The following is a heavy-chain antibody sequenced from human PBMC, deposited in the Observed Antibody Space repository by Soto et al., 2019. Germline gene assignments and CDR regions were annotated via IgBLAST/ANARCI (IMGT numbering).Heavy chain of an antibody. V-gene: IGHV3-48*02. CDR1: AVPFSGYR. D-gene: IGHD7-27*01. CDR2: IGSRGVI. CDR3: VRVSDSVAVTSDGDF. J-gene: IGHJ4*02. Sequence: GGPLRLSCAAFAVPFSGYRLNWFRQAQGKGVEWVCGIGSRGVIYYADSVKGGLTISRDTGKNMLYLQMNSLRDEDTDVYFCVRVSDSVAVTSDGDFWGQGTLVTVSS.